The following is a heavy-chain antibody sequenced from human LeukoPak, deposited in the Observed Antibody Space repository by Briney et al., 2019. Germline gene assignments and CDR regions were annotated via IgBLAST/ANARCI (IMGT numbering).Heavy chain of an antibody. CDR1: GGSISSYY. V-gene: IGHV4-4*07. CDR2: IDTSGNT. D-gene: IGHD6-13*01. J-gene: IGHJ2*01. Sequence: MSSETLSLTCTVSGGSISSYYWSWIRQPAGKGLEGIGRIDTSGNTNYKPSLKSRVTMSVDTSKNQFSLKLSSVTAADTAVCYCARVSSSWYQDWYFDLWGRGTLVTVSS. CDR3: ARVSSSWYQDWYFDL.